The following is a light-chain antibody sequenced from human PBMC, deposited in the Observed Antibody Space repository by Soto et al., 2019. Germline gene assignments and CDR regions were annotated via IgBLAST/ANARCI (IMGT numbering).Light chain of an antibody. V-gene: IGKV2-28*01. CDR3: MQAQPNPLT. Sequence: DIVMTQSPLSLPVTPGEPASISCRSSQSLLHRDGYNYLDWYLQKPGQYSQLLIHLGSIRASGVSARFSGSGSGTDFTLKISSVVPEDVGVYYCMQAQPNPLTFGGGTKLEIK. CDR1: QSLLHRDGYNY. CDR2: LGS. J-gene: IGKJ4*01.